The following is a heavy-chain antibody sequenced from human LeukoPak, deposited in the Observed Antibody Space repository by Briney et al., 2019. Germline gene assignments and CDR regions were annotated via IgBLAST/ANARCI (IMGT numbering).Heavy chain of an antibody. Sequence: SETLSLTCTVSGGSISSYYWSWIRQPPGKGLEWIGYIYYSGSTNYNPSLKSRVTISVDTSKNQFSLKLSSVTAADTAVYYCAFLSSHIAAAGTNAFDIWGQGTMVTVSS. CDR2: IYYSGST. D-gene: IGHD6-13*01. J-gene: IGHJ3*02. CDR1: GGSISSYY. V-gene: IGHV4-59*01. CDR3: AFLSSHIAAAGTNAFDI.